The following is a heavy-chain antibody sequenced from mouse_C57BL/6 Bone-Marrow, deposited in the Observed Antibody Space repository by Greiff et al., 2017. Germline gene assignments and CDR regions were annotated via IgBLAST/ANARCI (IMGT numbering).Heavy chain of an antibody. CDR2: ISDGGSYT. V-gene: IGHV5-4*01. J-gene: IGHJ2*01. CDR3: AREGYFDY. CDR1: GFTFSSYA. Sequence: EVKLMESGGGLVKPGGSLKLSCAASGFTFSSYAMSWVRQTPEKRLEWVATISDGGSYTYYPDNVKGRFTISRDNAKNNLYLQMSHLKSEDTAMYYCAREGYFDYWGQGTTLTVSS.